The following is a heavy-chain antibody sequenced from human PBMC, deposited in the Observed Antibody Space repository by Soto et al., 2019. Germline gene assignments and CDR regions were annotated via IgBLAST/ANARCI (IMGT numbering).Heavy chain of an antibody. J-gene: IGHJ3*02. CDR3: AKDIGPLSDAFDI. CDR1: GFNFSRYA. V-gene: IGHV3-9*01. D-gene: IGHD3-16*02. Sequence: GGSLRLSCAASGFNFSRYAMSWVRPAPGKGLEWVSGISGNSGSIGYADSVKGRFTISRDNAKNSLYLQMNSLRAEDTALYYCAKDIGPLSDAFDIWGQGTMVTVSS. CDR2: ISGNSGSI.